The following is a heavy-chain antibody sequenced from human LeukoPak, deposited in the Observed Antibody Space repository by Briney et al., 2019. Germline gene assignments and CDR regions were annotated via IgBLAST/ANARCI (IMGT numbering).Heavy chain of an antibody. CDR2: MNPNSGNT. CDR3: ARGGMEQQLVLRLTPDWFDP. V-gene: IGHV1-8*01. Sequence: ASVKVSCKASGYTFTSYDINWVRQATGQGLEWMGWMNPNSGNTGYAQKFQGRATMTRNTSISTAYMELSSLRSEDTAVYYCARGGMEQQLVLRLTPDWFDPWGQGTLVTVSS. J-gene: IGHJ5*02. CDR1: GYTFTSYD. D-gene: IGHD6-13*01.